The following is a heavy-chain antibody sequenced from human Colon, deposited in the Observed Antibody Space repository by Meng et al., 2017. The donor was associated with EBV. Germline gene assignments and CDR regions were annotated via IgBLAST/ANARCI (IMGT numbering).Heavy chain of an antibody. Sequence: QVQRTEWGAGLLKPSETLSLTCAVNGGSISGAYWNWIRQPPGKGLEWIGEIIHGGSPSYNPSLKSRVTISIDTSKNQLSLMLSSVTAADTAVYYCARRPTGIDYWGQGTLVTVSS. CDR2: IIHGGSP. J-gene: IGHJ4*02. V-gene: IGHV4-34*12. D-gene: IGHD2-8*02. CDR3: ARRPTGIDY. CDR1: GGSISGAY.